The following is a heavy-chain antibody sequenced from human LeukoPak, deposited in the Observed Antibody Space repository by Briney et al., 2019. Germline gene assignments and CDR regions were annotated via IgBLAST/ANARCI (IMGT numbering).Heavy chain of an antibody. CDR2: IKQDGTEK. Sequence: PGGSLRLSCAASGFTFSTFWMSWVRQAPGKGLEWVANIKQDGTEKYYVDSVTGRFTISRDNAEDSLYLQMNSLRAEDTAMYYCARANWGYYFDYWGQGILVTVSS. V-gene: IGHV3-7*03. D-gene: IGHD7-27*01. CDR3: ARANWGYYFDY. CDR1: GFTFSTFW. J-gene: IGHJ4*02.